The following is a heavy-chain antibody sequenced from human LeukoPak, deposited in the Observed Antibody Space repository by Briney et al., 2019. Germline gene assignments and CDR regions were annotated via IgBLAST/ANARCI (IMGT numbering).Heavy chain of an antibody. CDR2: SRSKANGYST. J-gene: IGHJ4*02. V-gene: IGHV3-72*01. CDR1: GFTLSDYY. CDR3: ARFPDY. Sequence: GGSLRLSCTASGFTLSDYYMDWVRQAPGKGLEWVGRSRSKANGYSTEYAASVEGRFTISRDDSKNSLYLQMNSLKTEDAAVYYCARFPDYWGQGSLVTVSS.